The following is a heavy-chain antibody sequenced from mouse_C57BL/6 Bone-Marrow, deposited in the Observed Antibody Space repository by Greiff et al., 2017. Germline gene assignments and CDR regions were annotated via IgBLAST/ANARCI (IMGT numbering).Heavy chain of an antibody. V-gene: IGHV1-55*01. CDR3: ARRGDGSSSLDY. D-gene: IGHD1-1*01. J-gene: IGHJ2*01. CDR1: GYTFTSYW. CDR2: IYPGSGST. Sequence: QVQLQQSGAELVKPGASVKMSCKASGYTFTSYWITWVKQRPGQGLEWIGDIYPGSGSTNYNEKFKSKATLTVDTSSSTAYMQLSSLTSEDSAVYYCARRGDGSSSLDYWGQGTTLTVSS.